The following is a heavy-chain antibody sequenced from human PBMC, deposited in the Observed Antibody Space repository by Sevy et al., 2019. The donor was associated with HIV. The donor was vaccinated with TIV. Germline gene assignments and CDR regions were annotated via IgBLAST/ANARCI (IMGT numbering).Heavy chain of an antibody. Sequence: GGSLRLSCAASGFSFRSYWMTWVRQAPGKGLEWVASIYQDGSEKYYMDSVKGRFTVSREKAKNSLFLQMNSLRVEDTAVYYCGREGSYGDYMLSYYYGMDVWGQGTTVTVSS. J-gene: IGHJ6*02. CDR1: GFSFRSYW. D-gene: IGHD4-17*01. V-gene: IGHV3-7*01. CDR2: IYQDGSEK. CDR3: GREGSYGDYMLSYYYGMDV.